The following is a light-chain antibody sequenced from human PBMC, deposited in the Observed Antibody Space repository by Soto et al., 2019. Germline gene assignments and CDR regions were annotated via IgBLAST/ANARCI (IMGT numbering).Light chain of an antibody. CDR3: QQSYSNSYT. CDR1: QSMSDS. Sequence: DIQLTQSPSSLSASVGDRVTITRRASQSMSDSLNWYQQKSGKAPKLLIYSASSLESGVPSRFSGSGSGTDFTLTISSLQPEDFGTYFCQQSYSNSYTFGQGTTLEIK. V-gene: IGKV1-39*01. J-gene: IGKJ2*01. CDR2: SAS.